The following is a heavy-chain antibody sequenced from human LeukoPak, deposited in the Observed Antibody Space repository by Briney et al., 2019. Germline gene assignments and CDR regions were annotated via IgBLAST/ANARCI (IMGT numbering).Heavy chain of an antibody. V-gene: IGHV4-34*01. Sequence: SETLSLTCAVYGGSFSGYYWSWIRQPPGKGLEWIGEINHSGSTNYNPSLKRRVTISVDTSKNQFSLKLSSVTAADTALYYCARGVAVAGFKYWGQGTLVSVSS. D-gene: IGHD6-19*01. CDR3: ARGVAVAGFKY. CDR2: INHSGST. J-gene: IGHJ4*02. CDR1: GGSFSGYY.